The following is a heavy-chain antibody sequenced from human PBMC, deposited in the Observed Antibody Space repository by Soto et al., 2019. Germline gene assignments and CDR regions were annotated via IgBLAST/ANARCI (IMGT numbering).Heavy chain of an antibody. Sequence: GASVKVSCKASGYTFSGYYMHWVRQAPGQGLEWMGWINPNSGGTNYAQKFQGWVTMTRDTSISTAYMELSRLRSDDTAVYYCAREHGRSLSYYGMDVWGQGTTVTVSS. V-gene: IGHV1-2*04. CDR1: GYTFSGYY. CDR2: INPNSGGT. CDR3: AREHGRSLSYYGMDV. J-gene: IGHJ6*02. D-gene: IGHD2-15*01.